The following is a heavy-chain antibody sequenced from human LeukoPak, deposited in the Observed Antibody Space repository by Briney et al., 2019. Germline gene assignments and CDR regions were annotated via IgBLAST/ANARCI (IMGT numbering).Heavy chain of an antibody. CDR1: GFTLDDYA. D-gene: IGHD3-22*01. Sequence: PGGSLRLSCAASGFTLDDYAMHWVRQAQGKGLEWVSVIYSGGSTYYADSVKGRFTISRDNSKNTLYLQMNSLRAEDTAVYYCAKGSGYYQYYFDYWGQGTLVTVSS. J-gene: IGHJ4*02. V-gene: IGHV3-53*01. CDR2: IYSGGST. CDR3: AKGSGYYQYYFDY.